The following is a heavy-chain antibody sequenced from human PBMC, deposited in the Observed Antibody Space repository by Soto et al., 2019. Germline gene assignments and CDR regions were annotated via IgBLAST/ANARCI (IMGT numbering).Heavy chain of an antibody. Sequence: QVQLVQSGAEVKKPGSSVKVSCKASGGTFSRYAISWVRQVPGQGLEWMGGITPMFGTANYAQKFQGRVTITADESTSTVHMERRRLRSEDTAVYYCAQPLGSAVAGPGRFDLWGRGTLVIVSS. D-gene: IGHD6-19*01. CDR3: AQPLGSAVAGPGRFDL. J-gene: IGHJ2*01. CDR1: GGTFSRYA. V-gene: IGHV1-69*12. CDR2: ITPMFGTA.